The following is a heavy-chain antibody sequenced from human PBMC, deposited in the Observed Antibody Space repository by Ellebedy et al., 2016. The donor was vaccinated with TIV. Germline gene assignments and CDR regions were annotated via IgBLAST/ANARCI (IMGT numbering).Heavy chain of an antibody. D-gene: IGHD2-2*01. CDR2: IYHSGST. V-gene: IGHV4-30-2*01. CDR3: ARGGRPAALLTPFDY. CDR1: GGSISSGGYS. Sequence: SETLSLXCAVSGGSISSGGYSWSWIRQPPGKGLEWIGYIYHSGSTYYNPSLKSRVTISVDRSKNQFSLKLSSVTAADTAVYYCARGGRPAALLTPFDYWGQGTLVTVSS. J-gene: IGHJ4*02.